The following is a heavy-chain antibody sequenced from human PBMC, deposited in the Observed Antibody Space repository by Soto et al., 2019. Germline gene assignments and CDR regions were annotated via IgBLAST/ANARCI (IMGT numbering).Heavy chain of an antibody. J-gene: IGHJ4*02. Sequence: QVQLVESGGGVVQPGRSLRLSCAASGFIFSSYGMHWVRQAPGKGLEWAAGISYDGSNKYYADSVKGRFTISRDNSKNTLYLQMNSLRAEDTAVYYCAKDLAEMATSLRFDYWGQGTLVTVSS. CDR3: AKDLAEMATSLRFDY. CDR2: ISYDGSNK. D-gene: IGHD5-12*01. CDR1: GFIFSSYG. V-gene: IGHV3-30*18.